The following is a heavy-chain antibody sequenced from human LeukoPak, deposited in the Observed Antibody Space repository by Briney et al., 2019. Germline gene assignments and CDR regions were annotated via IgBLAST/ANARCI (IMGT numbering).Heavy chain of an antibody. D-gene: IGHD5-12*01. J-gene: IGHJ4*02. V-gene: IGHV3-7*01. CDR3: AREVSDVWWLRRGDDY. CDR1: RFTFSSYW. Sequence: LTGGSLRLSCAASRFTFSSYWMSWVRQAPGKGLEWVANIKQDGSEKYYVDSVKGRFTISRDNAKNSLYLQMNSLRAEDTAVYYCAREVSDVWWLRRGDDYWGQGTLVTVSS. CDR2: IKQDGSEK.